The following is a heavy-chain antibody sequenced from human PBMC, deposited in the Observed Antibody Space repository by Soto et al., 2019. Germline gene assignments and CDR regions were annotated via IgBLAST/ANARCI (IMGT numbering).Heavy chain of an antibody. Sequence: QVQQLESGPGLVKPWDTLSLTCTVSGAYVSDFYWSCIRQPAGKGLEWIGGITVNGITQYTPSFSSRVTMSMDTSRNHFSLNLQSATAADTALYYWARESGENLTPEAHWGQGTLVTVSS. D-gene: IGHD1-26*01. CDR2: ITVNGIT. V-gene: IGHV4-4*07. CDR3: ARESGENLTPEAH. J-gene: IGHJ1*01. CDR1: GAYVSDFY.